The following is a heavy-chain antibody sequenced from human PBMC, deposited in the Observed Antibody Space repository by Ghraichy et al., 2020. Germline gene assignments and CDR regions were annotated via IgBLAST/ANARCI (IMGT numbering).Heavy chain of an antibody. V-gene: IGHV1-2*02. CDR1: GYTFVDYY. J-gene: IGHJ4*02. CDR2: SNPKSGDT. D-gene: IGHD2/OR15-2a*01. CDR3: ARRLVIGSNDFDY. Sequence: ASVKVSCKASGYTFVDYYIYWVRQAPGQGLEWMGWSNPKSGDTNYAQKFQGRINMTKDTSISTAHMELSRLRSDDTAVYFCARRLVIGSNDFDYWGQGTLITVSS.